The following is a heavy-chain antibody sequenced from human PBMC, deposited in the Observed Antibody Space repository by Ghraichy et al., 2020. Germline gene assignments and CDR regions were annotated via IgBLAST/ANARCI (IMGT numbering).Heavy chain of an antibody. D-gene: IGHD3-22*01. V-gene: IGHV4-59*01. CDR2: MSYSGNT. CDR3: ARGGPPYDRSAPPREVGSHYSGMDV. CDR1: GGSITDYY. J-gene: IGHJ6*02. Sequence: SETLSLTCTVSGGSITDYYWNWIRQPPGKGLEWIACMSYSGNTNYNPSLKSRVTISEDTSKNQLSLKLSSLTAADTAMYYCARGGPPYDRSAPPREVGSHYSGMDVWGRGTTVTVSS.